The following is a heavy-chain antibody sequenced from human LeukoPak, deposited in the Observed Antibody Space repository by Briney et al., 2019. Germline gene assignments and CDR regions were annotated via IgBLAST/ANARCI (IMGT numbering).Heavy chain of an antibody. J-gene: IGHJ4*02. D-gene: IGHD6-19*01. CDR2: SSYSGSII. CDR3: AGCSGWYMGAPFDY. CDR1: GFTFSSYE. V-gene: IGHV3-48*03. Sequence: GGSLRLSCAASGFTFSSYEMNWVRQAPGKGLEWVAYSSYSGSIIYYADSVKGRFTISRDNSKNLLYLQMSSLRAEDTATYYCAGCSGWYMGAPFDYWGQGTLVTVSS.